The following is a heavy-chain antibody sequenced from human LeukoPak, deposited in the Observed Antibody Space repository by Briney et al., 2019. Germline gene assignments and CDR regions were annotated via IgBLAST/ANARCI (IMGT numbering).Heavy chain of an antibody. CDR2: INPSGGST. V-gene: IGHV1-46*01. CDR3: ARDSEPPGIAAAVSWFDP. Sequence: ASVKVSCKASGYTFTSYYRHWVRQAPGQGLEWMGIINPSGGSTSYAQKFQGRVTMTRDTSTSTVYMELSSLRSEDTAVYYCARDSEPPGIAAAVSWFDPWGQGTLVTVSS. CDR1: GYTFTSYY. J-gene: IGHJ5*02. D-gene: IGHD6-13*01.